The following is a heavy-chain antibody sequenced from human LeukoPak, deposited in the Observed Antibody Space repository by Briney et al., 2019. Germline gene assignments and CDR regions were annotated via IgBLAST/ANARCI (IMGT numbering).Heavy chain of an antibody. CDR3: ARTEPAGRYYFDY. V-gene: IGHV2-70*11. D-gene: IGHD2-2*01. J-gene: IGHJ4*02. CDR1: GFSLSTSGRC. CDR2: IDWDDDK. Sequence: SGPALVKPTQTLTLTCTFSGFSLSTSGRCVSWIRQPPGKALEWLARIDWDDDKYYTTSLKTRLTISKDTSKNQVVLIMTDMDPVDTATYYCARTEPAGRYYFDYWGQGILVTVSS.